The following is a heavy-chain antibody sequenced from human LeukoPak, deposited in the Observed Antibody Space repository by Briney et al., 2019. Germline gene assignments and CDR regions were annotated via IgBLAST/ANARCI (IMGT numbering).Heavy chain of an antibody. CDR1: GCTFTGYY. J-gene: IGHJ4*02. Sequence: ASVKVSCKASGCTFTGYYMHWVRQAPGQGLEWMGWINPNSGGTNYAQKFQGRVTMTRDTSISTAYMELSRLRSDDTAVYYCARPRGYSSSDFDYWGQGTLVTVSS. V-gene: IGHV1-2*02. D-gene: IGHD6-6*01. CDR3: ARPRGYSSSDFDY. CDR2: INPNSGGT.